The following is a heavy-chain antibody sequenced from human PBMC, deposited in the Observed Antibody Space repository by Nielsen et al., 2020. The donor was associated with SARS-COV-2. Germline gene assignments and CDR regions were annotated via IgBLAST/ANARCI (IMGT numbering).Heavy chain of an antibody. Sequence: GASLKISCQASGYDFAYHWIGWVRQMPGKGLEWMGFIFPGDSDTKYSPSFQGQVTISVAKSITTAYLQWSSLRASDTAIYYCARNDILTGYSPDYWGQGTLVTVSS. D-gene: IGHD3-9*01. CDR2: IFPGDSDT. V-gene: IGHV5-51*01. CDR1: GYDFAYHW. J-gene: IGHJ4*02. CDR3: ARNDILTGYSPDY.